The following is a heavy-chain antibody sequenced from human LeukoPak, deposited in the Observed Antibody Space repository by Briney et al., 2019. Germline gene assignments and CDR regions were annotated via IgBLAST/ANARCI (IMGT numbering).Heavy chain of an antibody. CDR1: GFTFSSYG. V-gene: IGHV3-30*02. D-gene: IGHD3-22*01. Sequence: GGSLRLSCAASGFTFSSYGMHWVRQAPGKGLEWVAFIRYDGSNKYYADSVKGRFTISRDNSKNTLYLQMNSLRAEDTAVYYCAEGINSSGYYYWGQGTLVTVSS. J-gene: IGHJ4*02. CDR2: IRYDGSNK. CDR3: AEGINSSGYYY.